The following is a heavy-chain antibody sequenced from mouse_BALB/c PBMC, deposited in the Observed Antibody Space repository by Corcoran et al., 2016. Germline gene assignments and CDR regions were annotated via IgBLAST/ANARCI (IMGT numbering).Heavy chain of an antibody. D-gene: IGHD2-4*01. J-gene: IGHJ2*01. Sequence: QIQLVQSGPELKKPGETVKISCKASGYTFTNYGMNWVKQAPGKGLKWMGWINTYTGEPTYADDFKGRFAFSLETSASTAYLQINNLKNEDMATYVCASRTMIVYFDYWGQGTTLTVSS. V-gene: IGHV9-1*02. CDR1: GYTFTNYG. CDR3: ASRTMIVYFDY. CDR2: INTYTGEP.